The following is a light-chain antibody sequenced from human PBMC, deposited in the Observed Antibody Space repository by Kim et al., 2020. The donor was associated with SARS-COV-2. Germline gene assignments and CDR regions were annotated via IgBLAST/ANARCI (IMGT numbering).Light chain of an antibody. V-gene: IGKV2-28*01. CDR1: QSLLHSNGYNY. Sequence: DIVMTQSPLSLSVTPGEPASISCRSSQSLLHSNGYNYLDWYLQKPGQSPQLLIYLGSTRASGVPDRFSGSGSGTDFTLKISRVGAEKVGVYYCMRVLQVLWAFGQGAKVDIK. CDR3: MRVLQVLWA. J-gene: IGKJ1*01. CDR2: LGS.